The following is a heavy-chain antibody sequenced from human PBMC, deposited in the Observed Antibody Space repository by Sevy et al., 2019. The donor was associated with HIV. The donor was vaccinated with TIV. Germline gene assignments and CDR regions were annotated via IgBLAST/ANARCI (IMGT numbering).Heavy chain of an antibody. Sequence: GGSLRLSCAASGFTFSSYAMSWVRQAPGKGLEWVSAISGSGGSTYYADSVKGRFTIPRDNSKNTLYLQMNSLRAEDTAVYYCAKGRYCSGGSCYRLFFWFDPWGQGTLVTVSS. V-gene: IGHV3-23*01. CDR1: GFTFSSYA. J-gene: IGHJ5*02. CDR2: ISGSGGST. CDR3: AKGRYCSGGSCYRLFFWFDP. D-gene: IGHD2-15*01.